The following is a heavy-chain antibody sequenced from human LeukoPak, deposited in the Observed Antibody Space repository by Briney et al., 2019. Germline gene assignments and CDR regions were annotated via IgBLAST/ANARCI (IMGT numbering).Heavy chain of an antibody. V-gene: IGHV3-23*01. J-gene: IGHJ3*02. CDR1: GFTFSSYA. Sequence: GGSLRLSCVASGFTFSSYAMSWVRQAPGKGLEWVSGISGGGGSTYYADSVKGRFTISRDNSKNTLYVQMNSLRAEDTAVYYCAKREGSSGWYGTHAFDIWGQGTMVTVSS. CDR2: ISGGGGST. D-gene: IGHD6-19*01. CDR3: AKREGSSGWYGTHAFDI.